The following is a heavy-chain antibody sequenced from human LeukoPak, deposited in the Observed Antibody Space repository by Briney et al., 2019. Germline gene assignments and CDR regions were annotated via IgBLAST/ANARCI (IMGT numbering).Heavy chain of an antibody. CDR3: ARSSDYYDSSGVAFDI. D-gene: IGHD3-22*01. CDR1: GGSISSGGYY. CDR2: IYYSGST. J-gene: IGHJ3*02. V-gene: IGHV4-31*03. Sequence: SENLSLTCTVSGGSISSGGYYWSWIRQHPGKGLEWIGYIYYSGSTYYNPSLKSRVTISVDTSKNQFSLKLSSVTAADTAVYYCARSSDYYDSSGVAFDIWGQGTMVTVSS.